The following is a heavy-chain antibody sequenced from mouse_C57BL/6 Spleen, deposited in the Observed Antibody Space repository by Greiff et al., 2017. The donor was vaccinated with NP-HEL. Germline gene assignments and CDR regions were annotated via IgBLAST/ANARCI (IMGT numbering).Heavy chain of an antibody. J-gene: IGHJ1*03. V-gene: IGHV7-1*01. CDR1: GFTFSDFY. CDR3: ARDERFGYFDV. CDR2: SRNKANDYTT. Sequence: EVKLMESGGGLVQSGRSLRLSCATSGFTFSDFYMEWVRQAPGKGLEWIAASRNKANDYTTEYSASVKGRFIVSRDTSQSILYLQMNALRAEVTAIYYWARDERFGYFDVWGTGTTVTVSS.